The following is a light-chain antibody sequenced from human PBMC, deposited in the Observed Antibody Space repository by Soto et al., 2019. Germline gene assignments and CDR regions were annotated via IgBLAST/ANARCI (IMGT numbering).Light chain of an antibody. Sequence: QSVLTQPASVSGSPGQSITISCTGTSSDVGPYNYVSWYQQHPGKAPKLMIFEVSDRPSGVSNRFSGSKSGNTASLTISGLQAEDEADYYCSSYTSSNTLVFGGGTKLTVL. J-gene: IGLJ2*01. CDR2: EVS. CDR1: SSDVGPYNY. CDR3: SSYTSSNTLV. V-gene: IGLV2-14*01.